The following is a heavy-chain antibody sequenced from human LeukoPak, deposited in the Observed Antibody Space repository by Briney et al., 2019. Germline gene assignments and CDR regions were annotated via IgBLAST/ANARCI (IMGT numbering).Heavy chain of an antibody. CDR2: TSSSSSYI. V-gene: IGHV3-21*01. Sequence: GEPLRLSCAASGFPFGSYSMNWVPQPPGKPLEWVSSTSSSSSYIYYAHSMKGRFTITRDNAKNSLYLQMNSLRAEDTAVYYWARDPVEMATIGGGWGQGTLVTVSS. J-gene: IGHJ4*02. CDR3: ARDPVEMATIGGG. D-gene: IGHD5-24*01. CDR1: GFPFGSYS.